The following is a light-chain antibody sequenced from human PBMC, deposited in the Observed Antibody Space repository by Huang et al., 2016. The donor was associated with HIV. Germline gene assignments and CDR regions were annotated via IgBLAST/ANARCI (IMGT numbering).Light chain of an antibody. CDR2: DAS. Sequence: IVLTQSPGTLSLSPGEGATLSCRTSQSVDSSLAWYQQKPGQPPRRVIYDASNTATGVPARFSGSGAGTDFTLTSSSLEPEDFAVYYCQHRKNWPLTFGGGTKVEIK. V-gene: IGKV3-11*01. CDR3: QHRKNWPLT. J-gene: IGKJ4*01. CDR1: QSVDSS.